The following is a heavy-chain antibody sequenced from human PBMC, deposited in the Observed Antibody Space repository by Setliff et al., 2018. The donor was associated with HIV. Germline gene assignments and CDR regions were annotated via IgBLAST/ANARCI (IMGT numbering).Heavy chain of an antibody. J-gene: IGHJ4*02. Sequence: SETLSLTCSVSGVSITSRDHFWGWIRQSPGKGLEWIGSLFLSGGTFYNSSLKSRLTISADTSKNQFSLRLTAVTAADTAVYYCARLGEYSSSTVPYSDYWGPGILVTVSS. CDR2: LFLSGGT. CDR1: GVSITSRDHF. CDR3: ARLGEYSSSTVPYSDY. V-gene: IGHV4-39*01. D-gene: IGHD6-6*01.